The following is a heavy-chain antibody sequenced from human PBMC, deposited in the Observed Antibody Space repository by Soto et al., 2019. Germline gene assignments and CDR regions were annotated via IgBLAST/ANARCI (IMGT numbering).Heavy chain of an antibody. CDR2: IWYDGSNK. V-gene: IGHV3-33*08. Sequence: GGSLRLSCAASGFTFSSYAMHWVRQAPGKGLEWVAVIWYDGSNKYYADSVKGRFTISRDNSKNTLYLQMNSLRAEDTAVYYCARENTIFGVVISGYYYYGMDVWGQGTTVTVSS. CDR3: ARENTIFGVVISGYYYYGMDV. J-gene: IGHJ6*02. D-gene: IGHD3-3*01. CDR1: GFTFSSYA.